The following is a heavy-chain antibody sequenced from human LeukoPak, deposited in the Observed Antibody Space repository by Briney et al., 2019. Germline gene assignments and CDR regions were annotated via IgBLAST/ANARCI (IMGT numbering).Heavy chain of an antibody. CDR1: GYSFTNYG. CDR3: AGDVVVTAPVDY. D-gene: IGHD2-21*02. J-gene: IGHJ4*02. V-gene: IGHV1-18*01. Sequence: VASVKVSCKASGYSFTNYGISWVRQAPGQGLEWMGWISGYNGNTNYAQKLQGRVTMTTDTSTSTAYMELRSLRSDDTAVYYCAGDVVVTAPVDYWGQGTLVTVSS. CDR2: ISGYNGNT.